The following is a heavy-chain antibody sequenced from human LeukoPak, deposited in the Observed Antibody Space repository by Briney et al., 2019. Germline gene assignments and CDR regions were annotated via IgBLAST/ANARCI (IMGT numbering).Heavy chain of an antibody. D-gene: IGHD1-26*01. Sequence: WWSLRLSCAASGFSVSSNYMSWLRQAPGKGLEWVSVIYSGGSTYYADSVKGRFTISRDNSKNTLYLQMNSLRAEDTAVYYCARDIVGATTDYWGQGTLVTVSS. J-gene: IGHJ4*02. V-gene: IGHV3-53*01. CDR2: IYSGGST. CDR1: GFSVSSNY. CDR3: ARDIVGATTDY.